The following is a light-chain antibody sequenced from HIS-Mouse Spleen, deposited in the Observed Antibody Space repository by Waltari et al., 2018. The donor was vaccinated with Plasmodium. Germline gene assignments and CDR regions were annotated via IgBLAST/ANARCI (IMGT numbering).Light chain of an antibody. CDR3: AAWDDSLNGVV. CDR2: SNN. J-gene: IGLJ2*01. V-gene: IGLV1-44*01. CDR1: SSNIGSNT. Sequence: QSVLTQPPSASGTPGQRVTISCSGSSSNIGSNTVNWNQQLPGTAPNLLIYSNNQRTCGVRDRFSGSKSGTSASLAISGLQSEDEADYYCAAWDDSLNGVVFGGGTKLTVL.